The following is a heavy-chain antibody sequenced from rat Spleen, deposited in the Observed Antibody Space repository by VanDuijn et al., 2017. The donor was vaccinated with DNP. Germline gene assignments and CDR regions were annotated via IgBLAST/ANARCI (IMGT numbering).Heavy chain of an antibody. D-gene: IGHD1-2*01. CDR3: ARTYSNYGNWFPY. Sequence: EVQLVESGGGLVQPGGSLKLSCAASGFTFSDYNMAWVRLAPQRGLEWVATIAYDGTTSSYRDSVTGRVTVSRDNAKTTLYLQMDSLRSEDTATYYCARTYSNYGNWFPYWGQGTLVTVSS. CDR1: GFTFSDYN. CDR2: IAYDGTTS. J-gene: IGHJ3*01. V-gene: IGHV5-7*01.